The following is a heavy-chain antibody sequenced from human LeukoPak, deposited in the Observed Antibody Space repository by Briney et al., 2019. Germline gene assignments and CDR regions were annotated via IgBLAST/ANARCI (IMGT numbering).Heavy chain of an antibody. CDR3: AKYMGSSWTFDY. CDR2: ISGSGGST. CDR1: GFTFSSYG. V-gene: IGHV3-23*01. D-gene: IGHD6-13*01. Sequence: PGGSLRLSCAASGFTFSSYGMHWVRQAPGKGLEWVSSISGSGGSTYYADSVKGRFTISRDNSKNTLYLQMNSLRPGDTAVYYCAKYMGSSWTFDYWGQGTLVTVSS. J-gene: IGHJ4*02.